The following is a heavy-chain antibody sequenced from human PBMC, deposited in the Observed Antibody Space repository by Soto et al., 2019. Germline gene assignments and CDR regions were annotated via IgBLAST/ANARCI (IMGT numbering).Heavy chain of an antibody. CDR1: GGSISSGGYS. CDR2: IYHSGST. V-gene: IGHV4-30-2*01. J-gene: IGHJ4*02. D-gene: IGHD3-10*01. Sequence: SETLSLTCAVSGGSISSGGYSWSWIRQPPGKGLEWIGYIYHSGSTYYNPSLKSRVTISVDRSKNQFSLKLSSVTAADTAVYYCARARVGVYGSGNQELDYWGQGTLVTVSS. CDR3: ARARVGVYGSGNQELDY.